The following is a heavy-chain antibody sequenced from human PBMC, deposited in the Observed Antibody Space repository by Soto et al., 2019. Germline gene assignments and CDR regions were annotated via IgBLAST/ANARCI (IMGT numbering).Heavy chain of an antibody. CDR1: GYTLSSYA. Sequence: ASVTGSCKASGYTLSSYAMHWVRQAPGQGLEWMGIINPSGGTTTYAQKFQGRVTMTRDTSTSTVYMELSSLRSEDTAVYYCARGPATAPDAYWGLGTLVTVSS. CDR3: ARGPATAPDAY. CDR2: INPSGGTT. D-gene: IGHD2-2*01. J-gene: IGHJ4*02. V-gene: IGHV1-46*01.